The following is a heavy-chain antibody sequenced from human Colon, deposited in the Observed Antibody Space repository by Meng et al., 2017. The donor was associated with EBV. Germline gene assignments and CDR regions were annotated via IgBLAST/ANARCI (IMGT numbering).Heavy chain of an antibody. V-gene: IGHV4-30-4*08. J-gene: IGHJ2*01. CDR2: IYYSGST. CDR3: ARVGWRQWSFDL. D-gene: IGHD5-18*01. Sequence: QVQLVESGGVLVKPGGSLRLSCAASGFTFSQDYMTWTRQAPGKGLELIGHIYYSGSTSYNPSLKSRVTISVDTSNNQFSLKLSSVTAADTAVYYCARVGWRQWSFDLWGRGTLVTVSS. CDR1: GFTFSQDY.